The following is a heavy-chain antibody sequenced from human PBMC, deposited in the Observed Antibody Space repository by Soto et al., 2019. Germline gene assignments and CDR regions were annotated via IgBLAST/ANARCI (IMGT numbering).Heavy chain of an antibody. CDR3: AKVHYGDYGYDFDV. J-gene: IGHJ2*01. D-gene: IGHD4-17*01. V-gene: IGHV3-23*01. Sequence: GGSLRLSCAASGFTFSNYAINWVRQAPGKGLEWVSGISDSGDSTYYADSVKGRFTMSRDNSKRTVYLQLNSLRAEDTATYYCAKVHYGDYGYDFDVWGRGTLVTVSS. CDR1: GFTFSNYA. CDR2: ISDSGDST.